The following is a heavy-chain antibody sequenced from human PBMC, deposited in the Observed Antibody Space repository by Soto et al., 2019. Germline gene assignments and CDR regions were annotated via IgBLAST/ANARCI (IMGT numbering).Heavy chain of an antibody. CDR3: ARGDYDFWSGYNYYGMDV. CDR2: ISSSSSYI. D-gene: IGHD3-3*01. Sequence: PGGSLRLSCAASGFTFSSYAMSWVRQAPGKGLEWVSAISSSSSYIYYADSVKGRFTISRDNAKNSLYLQMNSLRAEDTAVYYCARGDYDFWSGYNYYGMDVWGQGTTVTVSS. J-gene: IGHJ6*02. CDR1: GFTFSSYA. V-gene: IGHV3-21*01.